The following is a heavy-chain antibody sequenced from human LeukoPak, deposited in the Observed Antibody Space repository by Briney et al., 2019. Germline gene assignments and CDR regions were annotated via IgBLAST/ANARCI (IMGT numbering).Heavy chain of an antibody. J-gene: IGHJ4*02. D-gene: IGHD3-10*01. CDR1: GFTFSSYE. CDR3: ARGPSVYFDY. V-gene: IGHV3-48*03. Sequence: GGSLTLSCAASGFTFSSYEMNWVRQAPGKGLEWVSYISSGGSTIYYADSVKGRSTISRDNAKNSLYLQMNSLRAEDTAVYYCARGPSVYFDYWGQGTLVTVSS. CDR2: ISSGGSTI.